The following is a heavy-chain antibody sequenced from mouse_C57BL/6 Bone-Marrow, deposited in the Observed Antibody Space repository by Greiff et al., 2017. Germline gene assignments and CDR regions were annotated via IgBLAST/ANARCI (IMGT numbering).Heavy chain of an antibody. CDR2: SRNKANDYTT. CDR1: GFTFSDFY. J-gene: IGHJ1*03. Sequence: EVKLMESGGGLVQSGRSLRLSCATSGFTFSDFYMEWVRQAPGKGLEWIAASRNKANDYTTEYSASVKGRFIVSRDTSQSILYLQMNALRAEDTAIYYCARDANRYGSSYGYFDVWGTGTTVTVSS. V-gene: IGHV7-1*01. CDR3: ARDANRYGSSYGYFDV. D-gene: IGHD1-1*01.